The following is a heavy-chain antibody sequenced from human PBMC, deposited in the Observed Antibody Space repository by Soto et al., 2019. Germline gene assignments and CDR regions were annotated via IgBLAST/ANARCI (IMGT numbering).Heavy chain of an antibody. CDR3: AIRSGSYYYGMDV. CDR1: GYTFTYRY. V-gene: IGHV1-45*02. Sequence: SVKVSCKASGYTFTYRYLHWVRQAPGQALEWMGWITPFNGNTNYAQKFQDRVTITRDRSMSTAYMELSSLGSEDTAMYYCAIRSGSYYYGMDVWGQGTTVTVSS. J-gene: IGHJ6*02. D-gene: IGHD1-26*01. CDR2: ITPFNGNT.